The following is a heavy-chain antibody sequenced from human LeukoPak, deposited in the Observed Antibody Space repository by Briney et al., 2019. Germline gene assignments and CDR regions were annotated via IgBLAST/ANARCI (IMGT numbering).Heavy chain of an antibody. D-gene: IGHD7-27*01. CDR2: INNSGGST. CDR3: AKLTGDNDY. CDR1: GFTFSKYA. Sequence: GSLRLSCAVSGFTFSKYAMSWVRQAPGKGLQWVSTINNSGGSTYYGDSVKGRFSVSRDNSKNTMYLQMNSLRAEDTAVYYCAKLTGDNDYWGQGTLVTVSS. J-gene: IGHJ4*02. V-gene: IGHV3-23*01.